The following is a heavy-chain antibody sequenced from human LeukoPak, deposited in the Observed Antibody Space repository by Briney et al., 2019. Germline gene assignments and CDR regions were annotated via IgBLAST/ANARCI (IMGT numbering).Heavy chain of an antibody. CDR1: GDSISSYY. CDR2: IYYTGST. Sequence: PSETLSLTCSVSGDSISSYYWSWIRQAPGKGLEWIGNIYYTGSTNYNPSLKGRVTISVDTSKKQFSLKLSSVTAADTAVYYCAALGDFAPFGLDYWGQGTLVTVSS. D-gene: IGHD4-17*01. V-gene: IGHV4-59*08. CDR3: AALGDFAPFGLDY. J-gene: IGHJ4*02.